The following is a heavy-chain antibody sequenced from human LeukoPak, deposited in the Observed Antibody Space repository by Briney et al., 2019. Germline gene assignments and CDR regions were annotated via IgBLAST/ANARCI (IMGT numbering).Heavy chain of an antibody. Sequence: PSETLSLTCTVSGDSINSDDYYWSWIRQPAGKGLEWIGRFSVSGKSNYNPSLKSRVTISVDTSKNQVSVKLTSVTAADTAVYYCARGEMVRGVTLYQYYYYYYYMDVWGKGTTVTISS. D-gene: IGHD3-10*01. V-gene: IGHV4-61*02. CDR1: GDSINSDDYY. CDR2: FSVSGKS. CDR3: ARGEMVRGVTLYQYYYYYYYMDV. J-gene: IGHJ6*03.